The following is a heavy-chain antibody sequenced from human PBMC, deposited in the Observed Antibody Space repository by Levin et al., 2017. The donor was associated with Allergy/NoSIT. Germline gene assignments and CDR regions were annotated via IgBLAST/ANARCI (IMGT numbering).Heavy chain of an antibody. V-gene: IGHV1-69*13. CDR1: GGTFSSYA. CDR2: IIPIFGTA. Sequence: VASVKVSCKASGGTFSSYAISWVRQAPGQGLEWMGGIIPIFGTANYAQKFQGRVTITADESTSTAYMELSSLRSEDTAVYYCARDLHTAMANFDYWGQGTLVTVSS. J-gene: IGHJ4*02. D-gene: IGHD5-18*01. CDR3: ARDLHTAMANFDY.